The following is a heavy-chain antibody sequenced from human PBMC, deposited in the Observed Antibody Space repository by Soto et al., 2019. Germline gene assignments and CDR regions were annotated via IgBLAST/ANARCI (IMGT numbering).Heavy chain of an antibody. CDR1: GGSISSYY. CDR3: ARSYSRNQENWFEP. J-gene: IGHJ5*02. Sequence: SETLSLTCTVSGGSISSYYWSWSRQPPGKGLEWIGYIYYSGSTNYNPSLKSRVTISVDTSKNQFSLTLSSVTAADTAVYYCARSYSRNQENWFEPWGQGPLVTVS. V-gene: IGHV4-59*01. CDR2: IYYSGST. D-gene: IGHD6-13*01.